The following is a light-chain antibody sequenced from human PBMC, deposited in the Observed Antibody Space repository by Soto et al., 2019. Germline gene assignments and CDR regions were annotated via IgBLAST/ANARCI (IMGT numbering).Light chain of an antibody. CDR1: QSISTF. Sequence: DIQMTQSPSSLSASVGDRVTITCRASQSISTFLNWYQQTPGKAPNLLVYAASSLQSGVPSRFSGSGSGTDFTLTISSLQPEDFAIYYCQQSYTTPRTFGQGTRVEVK. V-gene: IGKV1-39*01. CDR3: QQSYTTPRT. J-gene: IGKJ1*01. CDR2: AAS.